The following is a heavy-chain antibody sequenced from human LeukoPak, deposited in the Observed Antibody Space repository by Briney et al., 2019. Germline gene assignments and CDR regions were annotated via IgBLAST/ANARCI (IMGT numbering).Heavy chain of an antibody. Sequence: SGGSLRLSCAASGFTFSSYSMNWVRQAPGKGLEWVSAISGGGGGTYYADPVKGRFTISRDNSNNTLYLQMNSLRAEDTALYYCAKGRGLLWFGESIDFWGQGTLVTVSS. J-gene: IGHJ4*02. CDR3: AKGRGLLWFGESIDF. V-gene: IGHV3-23*01. CDR1: GFTFSSYS. CDR2: ISGGGGGT. D-gene: IGHD3-10*01.